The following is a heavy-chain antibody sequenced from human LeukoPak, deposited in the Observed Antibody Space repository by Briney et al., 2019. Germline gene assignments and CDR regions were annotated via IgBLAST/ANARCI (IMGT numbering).Heavy chain of an antibody. Sequence: SETLSLTCTVSGGSMSSYYWSWIRRPPGKGLEWIGYIYYSGSTNYNPPLKSRVTISEDTSKNQFSMKLSSVTAAYTAVYYCASVSVPYYYGSERRTYYFDYWGQGPLVTVSS. CDR3: ASVSVPYYYGSERRTYYFDY. CDR1: GGSMSSYY. D-gene: IGHD3-10*01. V-gene: IGHV4-59*01. CDR2: IYYSGST. J-gene: IGHJ4*02.